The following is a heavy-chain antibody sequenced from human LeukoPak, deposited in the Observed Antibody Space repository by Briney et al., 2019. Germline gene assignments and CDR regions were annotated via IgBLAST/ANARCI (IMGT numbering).Heavy chain of an antibody. CDR2: MNPNSGNT. D-gene: IGHD4-23*01. CDR3: ARGYGGNDFFLDYYYMDV. V-gene: IGHV1-8*01. J-gene: IGHJ6*03. CDR1: GYTLTEVS. Sequence: ASVKVSCKVSGYTLTEVSMHWVRQAPGKGLEWMGWMNPNSGNTGYAQKFQGRVTMTRNTSISTAYMELSSLRSEDTAVYYCARGYGGNDFFLDYYYMDVWGKGTTVTVSS.